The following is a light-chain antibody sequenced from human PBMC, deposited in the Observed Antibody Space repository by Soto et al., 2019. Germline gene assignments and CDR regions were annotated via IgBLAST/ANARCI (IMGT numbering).Light chain of an antibody. CDR3: AALDAVVSGAV. Sequence: QSVLTQPPSASGTPGQRVTISCSGSSSNIGSKYVYWYQQLPGTAPNLLMYRNNQRPSGVPDRFSGSKPGTSASLAISGLRSEDEADYYGAALDAVVSGAVFGGGTKLTVL. V-gene: IGLV1-47*01. CDR1: SSNIGSKY. CDR2: RNN. J-gene: IGLJ2*01.